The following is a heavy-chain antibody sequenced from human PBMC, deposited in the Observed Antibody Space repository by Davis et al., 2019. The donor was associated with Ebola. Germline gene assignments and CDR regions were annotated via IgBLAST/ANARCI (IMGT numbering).Heavy chain of an antibody. CDR3: ARQDWVSGLLSRKQDYYYYGMDV. CDR2: INPSGGST. J-gene: IGHJ6*04. D-gene: IGHD1-26*01. V-gene: IGHV1-46*03. CDR1: GYTFTGYY. Sequence: AASVKVSCKASGYTFTGYYMHWVRQAPGQGLEWMGIINPSGGSTSYAQKFQGRVTMTRDTSTSTVYMELSSLRSEDTAVYYCARQDWVSGLLSRKQDYYYYGMDVWGKGTTVTVSS.